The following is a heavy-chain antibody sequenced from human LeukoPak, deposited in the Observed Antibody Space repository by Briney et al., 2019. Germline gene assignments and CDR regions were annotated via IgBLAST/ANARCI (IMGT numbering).Heavy chain of an antibody. J-gene: IGHJ4*02. CDR3: ARGNFLRHFDSSPPF. CDR2: ISYSGSYT. D-gene: IGHD3-9*01. CDR1: GFTFSSHA. V-gene: IGHV3-23*01. Sequence: GGSLRLSCVASGFTFSSHAVTWVRQAPGKGLEWVSGISYSGSYTYYADSVKGRFTTSRDTSKNTVYLQTSSLRDEDTAVYYCARGNFLRHFDSSPPFWGQGTLVTVSS.